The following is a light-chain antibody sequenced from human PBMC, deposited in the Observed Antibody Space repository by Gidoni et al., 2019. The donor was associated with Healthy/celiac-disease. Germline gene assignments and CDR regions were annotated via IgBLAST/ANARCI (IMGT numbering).Light chain of an antibody. CDR1: QSVSSSY. CDR3: QQYGSSLYT. CDR2: GAS. Sequence: EIVLTQSPGTLSLSPGEKATLSCRASQSVSSSYLAWYQQKLGQAPRLLMYGASSRATGIPDRFSGSGSGTDFTLTISRLEPEDFAVYYCQQYGSSLYTFXQXTKLEIK. J-gene: IGKJ2*01. V-gene: IGKV3-20*01.